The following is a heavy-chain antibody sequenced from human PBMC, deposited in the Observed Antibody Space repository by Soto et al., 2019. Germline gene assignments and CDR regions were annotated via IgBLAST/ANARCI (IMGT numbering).Heavy chain of an antibody. Sequence: EVQLLESGGGLVQPGGSLRLSCAASGFTFSSYAMSWVRQAPVKGLEWVSAISGSGGSTYYADSVKGRFTISRDNSKNTRYLQMNSLRAEDTAVYYCAKLEMATIRAIDYWGQGTLVTVSS. V-gene: IGHV3-23*01. D-gene: IGHD5-12*01. CDR1: GFTFSSYA. CDR3: AKLEMATIRAIDY. J-gene: IGHJ4*02. CDR2: ISGSGGST.